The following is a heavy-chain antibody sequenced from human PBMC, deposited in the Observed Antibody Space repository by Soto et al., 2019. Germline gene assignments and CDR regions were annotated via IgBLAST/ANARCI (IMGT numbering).Heavy chain of an antibody. CDR3: ARGYFYDSSGHLSDVFDI. CDR2: IKPDGSEK. Sequence: GGSLRISCAASGFTFSNYWMSWVRQVPGKGLEWVANIKPDGSEKWYVDSVKGRFTISRDNVKKSLYLQMISLRAEDTAMYYCARGYFYDSSGHLSDVFDICGQGTLVIGS. CDR1: GFTFSNYW. J-gene: IGHJ3*02. D-gene: IGHD3-10*01. V-gene: IGHV3-7*04.